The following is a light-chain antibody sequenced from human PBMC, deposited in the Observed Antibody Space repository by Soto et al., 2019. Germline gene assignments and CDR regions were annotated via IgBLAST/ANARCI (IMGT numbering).Light chain of an antibody. J-gene: IGKJ4*01. CDR3: QQDDVWPALT. V-gene: IGKV3-15*01. CDR2: GAS. CDR1: QSVGTK. Sequence: EKVMTQSPVTLSVSPGERVTLSCRASQSVGTKLAWYQQKPGQAPRLLIYGASNRATGTPVRFSGSGSGTEFTLTISSLQSEDSGVYYCQQDDVWPALTFGGGTKVEIK.